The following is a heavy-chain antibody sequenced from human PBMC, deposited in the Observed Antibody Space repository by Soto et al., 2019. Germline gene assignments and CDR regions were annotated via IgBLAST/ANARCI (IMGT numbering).Heavy chain of an antibody. V-gene: IGHV3-9*01. CDR3: AKDTGRYGFDY. CDR1: GFTFDDYA. J-gene: IGHJ4*02. D-gene: IGHD3-10*01. CDR2: ISWNSGSI. Sequence: GGSLRLSCAASGFTFDDYAMHWVRQAPGKGLEWVSGISWNSGSIGYADSVKGRFTISRDNAKNSLYLQMNSLRAEDTALYYCAKDTGRYGFDYWGQGTLVTVSS.